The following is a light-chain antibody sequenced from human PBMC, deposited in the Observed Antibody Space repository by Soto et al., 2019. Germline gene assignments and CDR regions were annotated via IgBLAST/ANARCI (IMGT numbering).Light chain of an antibody. V-gene: IGKV1-8*01. CDR2: AAS. CDR3: PHYYSYDRT. CDR1: QGISGY. Sequence: AIRMTQSPSSFSASTGDRVTITCRASQGISGYLAWYQQKPGKAPKLLIHAASTLQNGVPSRFSGSGSGTEFTLPITSLQSEDFATYYYPHYYSYDRTFGPGTNVDIK. J-gene: IGKJ3*01.